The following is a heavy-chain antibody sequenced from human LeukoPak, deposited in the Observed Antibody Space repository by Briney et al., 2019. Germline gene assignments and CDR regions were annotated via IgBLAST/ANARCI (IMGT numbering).Heavy chain of an antibody. CDR1: GFTFSSYW. D-gene: IGHD5-18*01. V-gene: IGHV3-7*01. Sequence: GGSLRLSCAASGFTFSSYWMSWVRQAPGKGLEWVANIKQDGSEKYYVDSVKGRFTISRDNAKNSLYLQMNSLRAEDTAVYYCARGVDTAGDYYYYYYVDAWGKGTTVTVSS. J-gene: IGHJ6*03. CDR2: IKQDGSEK. CDR3: ARGVDTAGDYYYYYYVDA.